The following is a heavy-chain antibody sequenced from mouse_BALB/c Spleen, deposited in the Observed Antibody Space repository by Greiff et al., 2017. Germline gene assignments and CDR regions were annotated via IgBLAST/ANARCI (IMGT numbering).Heavy chain of an antibody. CDR2: ISSGGGST. V-gene: IGHV5-12-1*01. CDR3: GRHPLDGYAMDY. J-gene: IGHJ4*01. CDR1: GFAFSSYD. Sequence: EVKLVESGGGLVKPGGSLKLSCAASGFAFSSYDMPWVRQTPEKRLEWVAYISSGGGSTYYPDTVKGRFTISRDNAKNTLYLQMSSLKSEDTALYYCGRHPLDGYAMDYWGQGTSVTVSS. D-gene: IGHD2-3*01.